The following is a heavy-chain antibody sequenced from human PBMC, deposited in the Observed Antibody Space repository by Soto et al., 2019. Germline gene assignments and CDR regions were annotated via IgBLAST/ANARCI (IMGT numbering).Heavy chain of an antibody. CDR1: GGSISSYH. CDR2: IYTSGST. D-gene: IGHD4-4*01. J-gene: IGHJ6*02. CDR3: ARESLHTFYYYGMDV. V-gene: IGHV4-4*07. Sequence: PSETLSLTCTVSGGSISSYHWSWIRQPAGKGLEWIGRIYTSGSTNYNPSLKSRVTMSVDTSKNQFSLKLSSVTAADTAVYYCARESLHTFYYYGMDVWGQGTTVTVSS.